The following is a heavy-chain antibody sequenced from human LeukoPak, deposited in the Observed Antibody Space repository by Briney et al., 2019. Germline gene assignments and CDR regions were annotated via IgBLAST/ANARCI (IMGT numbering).Heavy chain of an antibody. CDR2: ISGSGGST. CDR3: AKDLKQWLVLYYFDY. D-gene: IGHD6-19*01. J-gene: IGHJ4*02. Sequence: GGSLRLSCAASGFTFSSYAMGWVRQAPGKGLEWVSAISGSGGSTYYADSVKGRFTISRDNSKNTLYLQMNSLRAEDTAVYYCAKDLKQWLVLYYFDYWGQGTLVTVSS. V-gene: IGHV3-23*01. CDR1: GFTFSSYA.